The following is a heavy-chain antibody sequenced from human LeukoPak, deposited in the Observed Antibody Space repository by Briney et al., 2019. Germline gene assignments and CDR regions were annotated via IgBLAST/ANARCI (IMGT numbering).Heavy chain of an antibody. CDR3: ARDGSGLDY. CDR2: VYYSGST. CDR1: GGSISSYY. V-gene: IGHV4-59*01. J-gene: IGHJ4*02. Sequence: SETLSLTCTVSGGSISSYYWSWIRQPPGKGLEWIGYVYYSGSTNYNPSLKSRVTISVDTSKNQFSLKLSSVTAADTAVCYCARDGSGLDYWGQGTPVTVSS.